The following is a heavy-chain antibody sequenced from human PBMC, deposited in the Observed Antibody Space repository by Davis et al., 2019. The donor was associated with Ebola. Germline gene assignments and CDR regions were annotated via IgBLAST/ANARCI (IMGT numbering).Heavy chain of an antibody. D-gene: IGHD6-13*01. Sequence: SVKVSCKASGGTFSSYAISWVRQAPGQGLEWMGRIIPILGIANYAQKFQGRVTITADKSTSTAYMELSSLRSEDTAVYYCARGEQLVIWGYYYYGMDVWGQGTTVTVSS. CDR2: IIPILGIA. CDR3: ARGEQLVIWGYYYYGMDV. CDR1: GGTFSSYA. V-gene: IGHV1-69*04. J-gene: IGHJ6*02.